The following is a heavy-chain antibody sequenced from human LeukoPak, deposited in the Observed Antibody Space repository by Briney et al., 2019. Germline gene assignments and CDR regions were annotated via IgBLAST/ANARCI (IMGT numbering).Heavy chain of an antibody. CDR3: ARDEAAGTGAFDV. J-gene: IGHJ3*01. CDR1: GGSISRYY. D-gene: IGHD6-13*01. Sequence: SETLSLTCTVSGGSISRYYWSWIRQPPGKGLEWIGYIYYNGNTNYNPSLKSRVTISVDTPKNQFSLRLISMTAADTAVYYCARDEAAGTGAFDVWGQGTMVAVSS. V-gene: IGHV4-59*01. CDR2: IYYNGNT.